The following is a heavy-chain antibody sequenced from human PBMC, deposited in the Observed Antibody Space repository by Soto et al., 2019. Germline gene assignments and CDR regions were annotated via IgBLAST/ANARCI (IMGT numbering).Heavy chain of an antibody. V-gene: IGHV1-18*01. CDR3: ASYHLNSYYYGMDV. CDR2: IIAYNGNT. CDR1: SYTFTSYG. Sequence: ASVKVSCKASSYTFTSYGISWVRQAPGQGLEWMGWIIAYNGNTNYAQKLQGRVTMTTDTSTSTAYMELRSLRSDDTAVYYCASYHLNSYYYGMDVWGQGTTVTVSS. J-gene: IGHJ6*02.